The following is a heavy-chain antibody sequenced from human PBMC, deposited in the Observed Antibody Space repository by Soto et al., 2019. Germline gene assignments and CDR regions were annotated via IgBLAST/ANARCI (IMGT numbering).Heavy chain of an antibody. CDR1: GFTFSSYG. J-gene: IGHJ2*01. Sequence: QVQLVESGGGVAQPGRSLRLSCAASGFTFSSYGMHWVRQAPGKGLEWVAVISYDGSNKDYADSVKGRFTISRDNSKNTLYLQMNSLRAEDTAVYYCAKDRYGEGYWYFDLWGRGTLVTVSS. CDR2: ISYDGSNK. V-gene: IGHV3-30*18. D-gene: IGHD4-17*01. CDR3: AKDRYGEGYWYFDL.